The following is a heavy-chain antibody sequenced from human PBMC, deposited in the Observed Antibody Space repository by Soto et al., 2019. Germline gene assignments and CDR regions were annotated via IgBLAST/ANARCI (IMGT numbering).Heavy chain of an antibody. CDR2: IHYSGST. CDR3: ARDTTPSL. V-gene: IGHV4-59*01. Sequence: PSETLSLTCTVSGDSISSYYWSWIRQPPGKGLEWIGYIHYSGSTNYNPSLKSRVTISVDTSKNQFSLKLSSVTAADTAMYYCARDTTPSLWGQGTLVTVSS. J-gene: IGHJ4*02. CDR1: GDSISSYY. D-gene: IGHD1-1*01.